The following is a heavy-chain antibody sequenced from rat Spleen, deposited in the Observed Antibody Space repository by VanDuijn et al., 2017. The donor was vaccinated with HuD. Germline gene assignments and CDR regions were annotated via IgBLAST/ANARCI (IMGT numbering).Heavy chain of an antibody. J-gene: IGHJ4*01. CDR3: ATDGYYDGTYYSVYVMDA. V-gene: IGHV5-19*01. D-gene: IGHD1-12*02. CDR2: ISPSGGIT. Sequence: EVQLVESGGGLVQPGRSLKLSCAASGFTFRNYGMHWIRQAPAKGLEWVASISPSGGITNYRDSVKGRFTISRDNAKSTLYLQMDSLKSEDTATYYCATDGYYDGTYYSVYVMDAWGQGVMVTVSS. CDR1: GFTFRNYG.